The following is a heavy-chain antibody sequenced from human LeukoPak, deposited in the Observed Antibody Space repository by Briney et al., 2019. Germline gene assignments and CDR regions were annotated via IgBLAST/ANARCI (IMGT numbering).Heavy chain of an antibody. CDR3: AKCRGSSWSDYFDY. Sequence: PGASLRLSCAVSGFSLSRYAMSWVRKAPGKGLEWVSAISDSGGSTYYADSVKGRFTISRDNSRNTLYLQMNTLRAEDTAVYYCAKCRGSSWSDYFDYWGQRTLVTVSS. CDR1: GFSLSRYA. CDR2: ISDSGGST. J-gene: IGHJ4*02. D-gene: IGHD6-13*01. V-gene: IGHV3-23*01.